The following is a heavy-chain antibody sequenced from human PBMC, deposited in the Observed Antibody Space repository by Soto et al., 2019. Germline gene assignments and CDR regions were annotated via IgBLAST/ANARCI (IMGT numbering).Heavy chain of an antibody. CDR1: RFTFNDYG. Sequence: EVQLVESGGGLVQPGRPLRLSCAASRFTFNDYGMHWVRQAPGKGLEWVSGISWRDGSIGYADSVRGRFTISRDNAKSSLYLQMNSLRAEDTALYYCAKDMSGATGALDFWGQGTMVTVSS. D-gene: IGHD1-1*01. J-gene: IGHJ3*01. V-gene: IGHV3-9*01. CDR2: ISWRDGSI. CDR3: AKDMSGATGALDF.